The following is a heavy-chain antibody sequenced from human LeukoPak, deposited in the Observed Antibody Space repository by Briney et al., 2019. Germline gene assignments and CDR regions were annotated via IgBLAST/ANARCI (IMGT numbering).Heavy chain of an antibody. Sequence: ASVKVSCKASGYSFTSYDINWARQATGQGLEWMGWMNPNSGNRGCAQKFQGRVTMTRNNSISTAYMELSSLSSEDTAVYYCARVTHYYYGMDVWGQGTTVIVSS. V-gene: IGHV1-8*01. CDR2: MNPNSGNR. D-gene: IGHD1-14*01. CDR3: ARVTHYYYGMDV. CDR1: GYSFTSYD. J-gene: IGHJ6*02.